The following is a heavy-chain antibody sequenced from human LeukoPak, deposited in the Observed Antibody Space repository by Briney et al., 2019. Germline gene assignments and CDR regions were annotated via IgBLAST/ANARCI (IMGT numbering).Heavy chain of an antibody. CDR2: IYYSGST. D-gene: IGHD6-13*01. V-gene: IGHV4-39*07. Sequence: DPSETLSLTCAVYGGSFSSYYWGWIRQPPGKGLEWIGSIYYSGSTYYNPSLKSRVTISVDTSKNQFSLKLSSVTAADTAVYYCARGHSSSSWYQYYFDYWGQGTLVTVSS. CDR3: ARGHSSSSWYQYYFDY. CDR1: GGSFSSYY. J-gene: IGHJ4*02.